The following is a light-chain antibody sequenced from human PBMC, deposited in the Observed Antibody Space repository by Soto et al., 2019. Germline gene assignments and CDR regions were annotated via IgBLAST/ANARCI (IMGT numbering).Light chain of an antibody. CDR2: FAS. Sequence: DIQMTQSPSAMSASVGDGVTITCWASQGISNHLAWFQQHPGKVPKRLIYFASSLQSGVPSRFSGSGSGTQFTLTISGLQPEDFATYYCLQYSSYPWTFGQGTKV. V-gene: IGKV1-17*03. CDR3: LQYSSYPWT. CDR1: QGISNH. J-gene: IGKJ1*01.